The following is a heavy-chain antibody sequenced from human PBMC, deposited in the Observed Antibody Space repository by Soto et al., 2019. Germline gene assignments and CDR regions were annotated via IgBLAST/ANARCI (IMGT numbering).Heavy chain of an antibody. CDR2: ISQSGST. V-gene: IGHV4-34*01. CDR3: ARAPKVSGSSQTRPDF. J-gene: IGHJ4*02. D-gene: IGHD6-6*01. Sequence: SETLSLTCSIYSGSFSGFYWSWIRQPPGKRLEWIGEISQSGSTNYNPSPKSRVSISVDTSKNQFSLNLTSVTAADTAVYYCARAPKVSGSSQTRPDFWGQGALVTVSS. CDR1: SGSFSGFY.